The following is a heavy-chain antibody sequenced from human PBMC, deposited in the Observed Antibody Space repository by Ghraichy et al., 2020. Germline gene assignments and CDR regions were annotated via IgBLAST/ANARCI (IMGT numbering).Heavy chain of an antibody. CDR1: GFTFSSYS. Sequence: GGSLRVDGTDSGFTFSSYSMNWVRQAPGKGLEWVSSICNTNTYIYYADSVKGRFTISRDNAKNSMYLQMNSLRAEDTAIYYCARGFYSSGPTYFDYWGQGSLVTVSS. D-gene: IGHD6-19*01. J-gene: IGHJ4*02. CDR3: ARGFYSSGPTYFDY. CDR2: ICNTNTYI. V-gene: IGHV3-21*01.